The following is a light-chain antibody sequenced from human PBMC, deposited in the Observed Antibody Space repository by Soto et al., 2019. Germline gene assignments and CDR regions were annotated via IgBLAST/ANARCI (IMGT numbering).Light chain of an antibody. Sequence: QAVVTQPPSASGTPGQRVTISCSGSSSNIGSNYVYWYQQLPGTAPKLLIYNNNQRPSGVPDRFSGSKSGTSASLAISGLRSEDEADYYCAAWEDSLRLVFGGGTKLT. V-gene: IGLV1-47*02. J-gene: IGLJ2*01. CDR2: NNN. CDR1: SSNIGSNY. CDR3: AAWEDSLRLV.